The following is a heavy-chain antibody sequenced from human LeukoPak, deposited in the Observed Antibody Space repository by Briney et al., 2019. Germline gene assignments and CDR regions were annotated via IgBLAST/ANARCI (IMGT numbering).Heavy chain of an antibody. CDR3: ARATGGAFDI. Sequence: SETLSLTCTVSGDSISSSSYYWVWIRQPPGKGLEWMGYIHYSGTTYYNPSLKSRVTISVDTSKNQFSLKLSSVTAADTAVYYCARATGGAFDIWGQGTMVTVSS. CDR2: IHYSGTT. V-gene: IGHV4-39*07. CDR1: GDSISSSSYY. J-gene: IGHJ3*02. D-gene: IGHD4-17*01.